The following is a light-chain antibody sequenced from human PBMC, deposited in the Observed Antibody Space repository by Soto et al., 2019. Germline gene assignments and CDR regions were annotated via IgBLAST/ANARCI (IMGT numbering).Light chain of an antibody. CDR1: QNVSSW. V-gene: IGKV1-5*03. J-gene: IGKJ5*01. CDR2: KAS. Sequence: DIRLTQSPSTLSASVGDRVTITCRAGQNVSSWLAWYQQKPGKAPNLLIYKASRLESGVPSRFRGSGSGTEFTLTISSLQPDDFASYYCQQYDSSPITFGQGTRLEIK. CDR3: QQYDSSPIT.